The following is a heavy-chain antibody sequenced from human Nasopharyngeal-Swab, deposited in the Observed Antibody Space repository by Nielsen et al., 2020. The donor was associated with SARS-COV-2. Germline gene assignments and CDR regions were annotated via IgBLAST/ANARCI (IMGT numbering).Heavy chain of an antibody. D-gene: IGHD3-3*01. CDR3: AKGPYYDFWSGYYFDY. J-gene: IGHJ4*02. CDR2: ISGSGGST. V-gene: IGHV3-23*01. Sequence: VRQAPGKGLEWVSAISGSGGSTYYADSVKGRFTISRDNSKNTLYLQMNSLRAEDTAVYYCAKGPYYDFWSGYYFDYWGQGTLVTVSS.